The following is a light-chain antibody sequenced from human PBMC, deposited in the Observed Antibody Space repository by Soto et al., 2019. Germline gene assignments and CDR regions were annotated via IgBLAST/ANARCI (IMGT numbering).Light chain of an antibody. CDR2: SAS. V-gene: IGKV3-20*01. CDR1: QSVSSSY. Sequence: EIVLTQSPGTLSLSPGERATLSCRASQSVSSSYLAWYQQKPGQAPRLLIYSASSRATGIPDRFSGSGSGTDFTLTISRLEPEEFAVYYCQQYGSSPRTFGQGTKVDIK. J-gene: IGKJ1*01. CDR3: QQYGSSPRT.